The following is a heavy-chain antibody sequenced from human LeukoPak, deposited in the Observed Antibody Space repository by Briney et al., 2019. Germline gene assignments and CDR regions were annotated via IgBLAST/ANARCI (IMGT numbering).Heavy chain of an antibody. D-gene: IGHD6-19*01. CDR2: IIPIFGTA. V-gene: IGHV1-69*01. CDR1: GGTFSSYA. Sequence: SVKVSCKASGGTFSSYAISWVRQAPGQGLEWMGGIIPIFGTANYAQKFQGRVTITADESTSTAYMELRSLRSDDTAVYYCARDYSSGWPNFDYWGQGTLVTVSS. CDR3: ARDYSSGWPNFDY. J-gene: IGHJ4*02.